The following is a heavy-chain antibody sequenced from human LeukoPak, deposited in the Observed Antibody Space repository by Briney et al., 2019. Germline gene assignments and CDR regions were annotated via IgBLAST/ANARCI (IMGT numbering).Heavy chain of an antibody. Sequence: SETLSLTCTVSGYSISSGYYWGWIRQPPGKGLEWIGSIYYSGSTYYNPSLKSRVTISVDTSKNQFSLKLSSVTAADTAVYYCARRGENYDILTGSPYAWGQGTLVTVSS. CDR2: IYYSGST. D-gene: IGHD3-9*01. V-gene: IGHV4-38-2*02. CDR3: ARRGENYDILTGSPYA. CDR1: GYSISSGYY. J-gene: IGHJ5*02.